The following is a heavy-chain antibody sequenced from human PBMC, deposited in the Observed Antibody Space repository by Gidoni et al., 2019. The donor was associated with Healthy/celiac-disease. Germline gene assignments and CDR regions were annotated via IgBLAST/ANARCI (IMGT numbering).Heavy chain of an antibody. Sequence: QVQLQEPDPGLGKRAQTLSLTCTGSGGSISCGGYYGSWIRQPPGTGLERIGYIYYSGSTYYNPSLKSRVTISVYTSKNQFSLKLSSVAAADAAVYYCASGGRKGFDYWGQGTLVTVSS. V-gene: IGHV4-31*03. D-gene: IGHD3-16*01. CDR3: ASGGRKGFDY. J-gene: IGHJ4*02. CDR2: IYYSGST. CDR1: GGSISCGGYY.